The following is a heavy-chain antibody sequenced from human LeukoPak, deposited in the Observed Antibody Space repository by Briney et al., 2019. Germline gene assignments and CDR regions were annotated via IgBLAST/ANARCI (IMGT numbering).Heavy chain of an antibody. Sequence: QPGGSLRLSCAASGFTFDDYAMHRVRQAPGKGLEWVSGISWNSGSIGYADSVKGRFTISRDNAKNSLYLQMNSLRAEDTALYYCAKDLTVDYYDSSGYGGGEFDYWGQGTLVTVSS. J-gene: IGHJ4*02. CDR2: ISWNSGSI. D-gene: IGHD3-22*01. CDR1: GFTFDDYA. CDR3: AKDLTVDYYDSSGYGGGEFDY. V-gene: IGHV3-9*01.